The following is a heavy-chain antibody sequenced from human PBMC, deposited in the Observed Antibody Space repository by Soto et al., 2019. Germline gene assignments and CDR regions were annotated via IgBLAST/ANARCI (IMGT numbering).Heavy chain of an antibody. CDR2: IYSSGST. CDR1: GGSISNSY. CDR3: ARHSPPFFYGSGQWDV. J-gene: IGHJ6*02. Sequence: PSETLSLTCTVSGGSISNSYWSWLRQSPGKGLEWIGYIYSSGSTNYNPSLKGRVTISIDTSKNQFSLKLTSLIAADTAVYYCARHSPPFFYGSGQWDVWGQGTRVTVSS. D-gene: IGHD3-10*01. V-gene: IGHV4-59*08.